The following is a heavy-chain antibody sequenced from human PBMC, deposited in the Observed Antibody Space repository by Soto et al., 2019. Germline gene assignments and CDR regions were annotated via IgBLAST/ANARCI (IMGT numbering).Heavy chain of an antibody. CDR3: ARDRKIFSDWIDP. CDR2: SNAGNGNT. J-gene: IGHJ5*02. CDR1: GYTFTSYA. V-gene: IGHV1-3*02. Sequence: GASVKVSCKASGYTFTSYAMHWVRQAPGQRLEWMGWSNAGNGNTKYSQEFQGRVTITRDTSASTAYMELSSLRSEDMAGYYCARDRKIFSDWIDPWGQGTLVTVSS. D-gene: IGHD3-9*01.